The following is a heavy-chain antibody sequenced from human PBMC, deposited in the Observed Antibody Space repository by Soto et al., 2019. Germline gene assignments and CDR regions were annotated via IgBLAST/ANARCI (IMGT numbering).Heavy chain of an antibody. CDR2: ICSCCCYI. CDR1: GGSFSGYY. CDR3: AGGARYSSSWYRTNYYYYYYMDV. Sequence: ETLSLTCAVYGGSFSGYYWSWIRQPPGKGLEWVSSICSCCCYIYYADSVKGRFTISRDNAKNSLFLQINSLRAEDTAVYYCAGGARYSSSWYRTNYYYYYYMDVWGKGTTVTVSS. D-gene: IGHD6-13*01. J-gene: IGHJ6*03. V-gene: IGHV3-21*01.